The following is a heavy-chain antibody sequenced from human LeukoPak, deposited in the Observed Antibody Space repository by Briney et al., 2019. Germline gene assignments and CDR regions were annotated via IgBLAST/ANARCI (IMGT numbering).Heavy chain of an antibody. CDR3: AKGPQTGYSN. V-gene: IGHV3-30*18. D-gene: IGHD6-13*01. J-gene: IGHJ3*01. CDR1: GFTFSSYG. CDR2: ISYDGSNK. Sequence: GGSLRLSCAASGFTFSSYGMHWVRQAPGKGLEWVAVISYDGSNKYYADSVKGRFTISRDNSKNTLYLQMNCLRAEDTAVYYCAKGPQTGYSNWGQGTMVTVSS.